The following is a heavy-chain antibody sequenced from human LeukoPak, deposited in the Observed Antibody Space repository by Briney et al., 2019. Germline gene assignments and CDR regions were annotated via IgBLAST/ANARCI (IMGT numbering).Heavy chain of an antibody. V-gene: IGHV4-59*01. J-gene: IGHJ4*02. CDR3: ARLESDDSSGWEYYFDY. D-gene: IGHD6-19*01. Sequence: SETLSLTCTVSGGSISSYYWSWIRQPPGKRLEWIGYIYYSGTTNYNPFLKSRVTISVDTSKNQFSLKLSSVTAADTAVYYCARLESDDSSGWEYYFDYWGQGTLVTVSS. CDR1: GGSISSYY. CDR2: IYYSGTT.